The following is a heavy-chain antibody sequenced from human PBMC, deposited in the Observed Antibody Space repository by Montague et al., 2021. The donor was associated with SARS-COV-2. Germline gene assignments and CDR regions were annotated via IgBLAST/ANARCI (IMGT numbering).Heavy chain of an antibody. CDR3: ARGDRVMVAFGI. Sequence: TLSLTCTVSGGSISSGSYYWSWIRQPAGKGLEWIGRIYTSGSTNYNPSLKSRVTISVDTSKNQFSLKLSSVTAADTAVYYCARGDRVMVAFGIWGQGTMVTVSS. D-gene: IGHD1-14*01. CDR1: GGSISSGSYY. CDR2: IYTSGST. J-gene: IGHJ3*02. V-gene: IGHV4-61*02.